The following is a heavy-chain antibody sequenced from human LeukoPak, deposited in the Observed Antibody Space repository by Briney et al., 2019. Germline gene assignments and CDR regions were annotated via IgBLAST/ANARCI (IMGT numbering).Heavy chain of an antibody. D-gene: IGHD7-27*01. V-gene: IGHV4-30-2*01. J-gene: IGHJ5*02. Sequence: SQTLSLTCAVSGGSISSGGYSWSWIRQPPGKGLEWIGYIYHSGSTYYNPSPKSRVTISVDRSKNQFSLKLSSVTAADTAVYYCAREATFPPWGWFDPWGQGTLVTVSS. CDR2: IYHSGST. CDR1: GGSISSGGYS. CDR3: AREATFPPWGWFDP.